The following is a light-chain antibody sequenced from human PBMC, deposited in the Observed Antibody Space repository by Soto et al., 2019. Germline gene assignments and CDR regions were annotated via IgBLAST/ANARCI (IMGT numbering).Light chain of an antibody. CDR2: EAS. CDR1: QTVNNY. J-gene: IGKJ5*01. Sequence: EIVLTQSPATLSLSPGERATLSCRANQTVNNYLAWFQQKPGQAPRLLIYEASTRAAGIPARFSGSGSGTDFTLTISSLEPEDFATYYCQQANSFPLTSGQGTRLEIK. CDR3: QQANSFPLT. V-gene: IGKV3-11*01.